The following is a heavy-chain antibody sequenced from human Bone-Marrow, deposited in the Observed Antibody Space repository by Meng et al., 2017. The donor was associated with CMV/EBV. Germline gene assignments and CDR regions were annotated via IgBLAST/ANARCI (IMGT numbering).Heavy chain of an antibody. V-gene: IGHV1-2*02. CDR1: GYPFTVHY. J-gene: IGHJ4*02. D-gene: IGHD6-13*01. Sequence: ASVKVSCKASGYPFTVHYLHWVRQAPGQGLDWVGWISPNNGGTNYGQRFQGRVTLTSDTSINTAYMELANLTSDDTAVYFCARASDRIYTSNRFRNGGFDYWGQGELVNVDS. CDR2: ISPNNGGT. CDR3: ARASDRIYTSNRFRNGGFDY.